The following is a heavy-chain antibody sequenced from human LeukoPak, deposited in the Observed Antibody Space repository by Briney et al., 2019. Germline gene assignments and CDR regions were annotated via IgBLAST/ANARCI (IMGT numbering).Heavy chain of an antibody. J-gene: IGHJ4*02. CDR3: ARGSRGYTRGAVIDY. CDR1: GFTFSSYS. Sequence: GGSLRLSCAASGFTFSSYSMNWVRQAPGKGLEWVSSISSSSSYIYYADSVKGRFTISRDNAKNSLYLQMNSLRAEDTAVYYCARGSRGYTRGAVIDYWGQGTLVTVSS. V-gene: IGHV3-21*01. CDR2: ISSSSSYI. D-gene: IGHD5-18*01.